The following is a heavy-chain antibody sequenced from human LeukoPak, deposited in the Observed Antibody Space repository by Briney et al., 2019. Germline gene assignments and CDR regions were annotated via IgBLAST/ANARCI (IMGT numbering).Heavy chain of an antibody. CDR2: IRSDAYGGTI. Sequence: GGSLRLPCRASGFTFGDYAVNWVRQAPGKGLEWVGFIRSDAYGGTIQYDASVRGRFTISRDDSKSIAYLQMNSLKTEDTAVYYCARDISEMGAFDIWGLGTMVTVSS. J-gene: IGHJ3*02. CDR3: ARDISEMGAFDI. D-gene: IGHD5-24*01. V-gene: IGHV3-49*04. CDR1: GFTFGDYA.